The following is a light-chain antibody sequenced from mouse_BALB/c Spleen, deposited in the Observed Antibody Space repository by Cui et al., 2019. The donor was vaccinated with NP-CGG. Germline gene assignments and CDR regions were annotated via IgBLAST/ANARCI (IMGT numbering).Light chain of an antibody. CDR1: TGTVTTSNY. V-gene: IGLV1*01. CDR2: GTH. Sequence: QAVVTEVCALTTSPGETVTLTCRSSTGTVTTSNYANWVQEKPDHLFTGLIGGTHNRAPGVPARFSGSLIGDKAALTITGAQTEDEAKYFCALWYSNHWVFGGGTKLTVL. CDR3: ALWYSNHWV. J-gene: IGLJ1*01.